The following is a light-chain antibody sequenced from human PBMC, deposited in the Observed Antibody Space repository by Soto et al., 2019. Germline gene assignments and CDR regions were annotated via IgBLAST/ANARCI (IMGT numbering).Light chain of an antibody. CDR1: QGISSY. Sequence: IQLTQSPSSLSASVGDRVTITCLASQGISSYLNWYQQKPGKPPKLLIYDASNLQTGVPSRFSGSGSGTDFTFTISSLQPEDIATYFCNQYDNLHQTFGPGTKVDIX. J-gene: IGKJ3*01. CDR3: NQYDNLHQT. CDR2: DAS. V-gene: IGKV1-33*01.